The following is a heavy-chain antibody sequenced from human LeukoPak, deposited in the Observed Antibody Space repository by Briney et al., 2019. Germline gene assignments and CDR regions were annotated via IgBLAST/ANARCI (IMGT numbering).Heavy chain of an antibody. CDR1: GGSISSGGYY. V-gene: IGHV4-30-2*01. Sequence: SETLSLTCTVSGGSISSGGYYWSWIRQPPGKGLEWIGHIYHSGSTYYNPSLKSRVTISVDRSKNQFSLKLSSVTAADTAVYYCARGGVYCSGGSCYPHTEYFDYWGQGTLVTVSS. CDR2: IYHSGST. J-gene: IGHJ4*02. D-gene: IGHD2-15*01. CDR3: ARGGVYCSGGSCYPHTEYFDY.